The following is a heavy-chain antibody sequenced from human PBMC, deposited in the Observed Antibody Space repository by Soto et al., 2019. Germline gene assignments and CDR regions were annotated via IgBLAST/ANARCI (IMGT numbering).Heavy chain of an antibody. Sequence: QVQLVESGGGVVQPGRSLRLSCAASGFTFSSYGMLWVRQAPGKGLEWVAVIWYDGSEKYYADSVEGRFTISRDNSKNTLYLQMNSLRVEDTAVYYCAGQGGTGFPNDYWGQGTLVTVSS. CDR2: IWYDGSEK. CDR1: GFTFSSYG. V-gene: IGHV3-33*01. CDR3: AGQGGTGFPNDY. D-gene: IGHD3-10*01. J-gene: IGHJ4*02.